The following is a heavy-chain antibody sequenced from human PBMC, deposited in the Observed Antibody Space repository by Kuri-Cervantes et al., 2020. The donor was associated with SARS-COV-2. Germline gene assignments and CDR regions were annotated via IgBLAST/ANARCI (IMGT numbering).Heavy chain of an antibody. D-gene: IGHD6-13*01. Sequence: GESLKISCAASGFTFSSYSMNWVRQAPGKGLEWVAFIRYDGSNKYYADSVKGRFTISRDNSKNTLYLQMNSLRAEDTAVYYCAKKGDSSSWYPGAFDIWGQGTMVTVSS. CDR2: IRYDGSNK. CDR3: AKKGDSSSWYPGAFDI. V-gene: IGHV3-30*02. CDR1: GFTFSSYS. J-gene: IGHJ3*02.